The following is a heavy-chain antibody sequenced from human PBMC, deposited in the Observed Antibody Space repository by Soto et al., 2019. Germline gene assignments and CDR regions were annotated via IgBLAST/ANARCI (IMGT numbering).Heavy chain of an antibody. J-gene: IGHJ4*02. CDR1: GFTFSSYG. V-gene: IGHV3-30*18. CDR3: AKEDGSCYYYVEGYFDY. CDR2: ISYDGSNN. Sequence: QVQLVESGGGVVQPGRSLRLSCAASGFTFSSYGMHWVRQAPGKGLEWVAVISYDGSNNYYADSVKGRFTISRDNSKNTLYLQMNSLRAEDTAVYYCAKEDGSCYYYVEGYFDYWGQGTLVTVSS. D-gene: IGHD3-22*01.